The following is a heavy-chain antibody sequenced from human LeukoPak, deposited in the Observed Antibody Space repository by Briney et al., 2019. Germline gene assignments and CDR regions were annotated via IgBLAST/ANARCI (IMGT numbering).Heavy chain of an antibody. J-gene: IGHJ4*02. CDR2: IYSGGST. CDR3: ARIAVAGLSFDY. Sequence: PGGSLRLSCAASGFTVSSNYKSWVRQAPGKGLEWVSVIYSGGSTYYADSVKGRFTISRDNSKNTLYLQMNSLRAEDTAVYYCARIAVAGLSFDYWGQGTLVTVSS. D-gene: IGHD6-19*01. V-gene: IGHV3-53*01. CDR1: GFTVSSNY.